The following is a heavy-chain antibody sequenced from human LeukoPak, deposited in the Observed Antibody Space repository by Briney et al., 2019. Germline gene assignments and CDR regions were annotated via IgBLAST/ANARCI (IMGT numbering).Heavy chain of an antibody. Sequence: PSETLSLTCTVSGGSVSSSSYYWGWIRQPPGKGLEWIGSIYYSETTYYNPSLKSPVTISVDTSKNQFSLKLTSVTAADTAVYYCARGTRYCSSTRCFGVYYFFYYMDVWGKGTTITVSS. V-gene: IGHV4-39*01. J-gene: IGHJ6*03. CDR1: GGSVSSSSYY. CDR2: IYYSETT. CDR3: ARGTRYCSSTRCFGVYYFFYYMDV. D-gene: IGHD2-2*01.